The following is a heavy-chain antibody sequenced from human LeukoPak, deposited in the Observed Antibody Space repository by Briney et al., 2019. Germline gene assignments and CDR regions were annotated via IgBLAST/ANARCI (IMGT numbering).Heavy chain of an antibody. CDR1: GYNFINYD. Sequence: ASVTVSCKASGYNFINYDINWVRQAAGQGLEWMGWMNPKSGYTGYAQKFQGRVTMTSNTSVSTAYMELTSLTSEDTAVYYCARRLTQFSDWFDPWGQGTLVTVSS. D-gene: IGHD2-21*02. CDR3: ARRLTQFSDWFDP. J-gene: IGHJ5*02. V-gene: IGHV1-8*01. CDR2: MNPKSGYT.